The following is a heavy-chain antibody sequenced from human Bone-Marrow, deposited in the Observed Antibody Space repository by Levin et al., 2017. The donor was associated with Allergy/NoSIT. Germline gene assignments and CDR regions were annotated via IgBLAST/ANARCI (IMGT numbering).Heavy chain of an antibody. D-gene: IGHD1-1*01. Sequence: RSQTLSLTCTASGGSISGYYWSWIRQPAGKGLEWIGRIYSSGGTDYNPSLKSRLTMSVDTSKNQFSLKLTSVTAADTAVYYCAKDGVWNDFNNWFDPWGQGTLVTVSS. J-gene: IGHJ5*02. V-gene: IGHV4-4*07. CDR1: GGSISGYY. CDR2: IYSSGGT. CDR3: AKDGVWNDFNNWFDP.